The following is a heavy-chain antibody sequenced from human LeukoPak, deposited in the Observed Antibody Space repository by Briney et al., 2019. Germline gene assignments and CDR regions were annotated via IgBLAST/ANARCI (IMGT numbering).Heavy chain of an antibody. D-gene: IGHD2-2*01. J-gene: IGHJ6*02. Sequence: GESLKISCKGSGYSFTSYWIGWVRQMPGKGLEWMGIIYPGDSDTRYSPSFQGQVTISADKSISTAYLQWSSLSASDTAIYYCARRGQEGPAASPYYYYSMDVWGQGTTVTVSS. V-gene: IGHV5-51*01. CDR1: GYSFTSYW. CDR2: IYPGDSDT. CDR3: ARRGQEGPAASPYYYYSMDV.